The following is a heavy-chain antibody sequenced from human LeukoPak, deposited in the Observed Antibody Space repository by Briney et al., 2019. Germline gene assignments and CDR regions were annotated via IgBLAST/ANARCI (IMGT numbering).Heavy chain of an antibody. CDR3: AKDEGLTAAGLFDY. CDR1: GFTFSSYG. V-gene: IGHV3-33*06. J-gene: IGHJ4*02. Sequence: PGGSLRLSCAASGFTFSSYGMHWVRQAPGKGLEWVAVIWYDGSNKYYADSVKGRFTISRDNSKNTLYLQMNSLRAEDTAVYYCAKDEGLTAAGLFDYWGQGTLVTVSS. CDR2: IWYDGSNK. D-gene: IGHD6-13*01.